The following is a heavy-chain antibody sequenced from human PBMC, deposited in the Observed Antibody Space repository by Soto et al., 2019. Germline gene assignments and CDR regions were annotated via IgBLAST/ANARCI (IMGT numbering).Heavy chain of an antibody. Sequence: QVQLQESGPGLVKPSGTLSLTCAVSGGSMSSSNWWSWVRQPPGKGLEWIGEIYQSGSTNYDSSLTGRVTISVDKSKNQFSLKLNAVTAADTAVYYCARYYVSGSYFDSWGQGTLVTVSS. CDR1: GGSMSSSNW. CDR3: ARYYVSGSYFDS. V-gene: IGHV4-4*02. J-gene: IGHJ5*01. CDR2: IYQSGST. D-gene: IGHD3-10*01.